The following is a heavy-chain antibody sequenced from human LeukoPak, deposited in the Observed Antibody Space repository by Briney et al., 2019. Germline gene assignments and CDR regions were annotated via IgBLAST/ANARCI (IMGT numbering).Heavy chain of an antibody. Sequence: PSETLSLTCTVSGDSIISSNYYWVWIRQPPGKGLEWIGTIYYSGSTYYNPSLKSRVTISVDTSKNQFSLKLRSVTAADTAVYYCARQVRDSSPGLYFDYWGQGTLVTVSS. V-gene: IGHV4-39*01. CDR1: GDSIISSNYY. CDR3: ARQVRDSSPGLYFDY. D-gene: IGHD3-22*01. CDR2: IYYSGST. J-gene: IGHJ4*02.